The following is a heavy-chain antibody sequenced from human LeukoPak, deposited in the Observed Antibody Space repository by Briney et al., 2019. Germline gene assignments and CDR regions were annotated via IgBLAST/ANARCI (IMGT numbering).Heavy chain of an antibody. CDR1: GGTFSSYA. CDR3: ARVEMATPYFDY. CDR2: IIPIFGTA. Sequence: GASVKVSCKASGGTFSSYAISWVRQAPGQGLEWMGGIIPIFGTANYAQKFQGRVTITADKSTSTAYMELSSLRSEDTAVYYCARVEMATPYFDYWGQGTLVTVSS. D-gene: IGHD5-24*01. J-gene: IGHJ4*02. V-gene: IGHV1-69*06.